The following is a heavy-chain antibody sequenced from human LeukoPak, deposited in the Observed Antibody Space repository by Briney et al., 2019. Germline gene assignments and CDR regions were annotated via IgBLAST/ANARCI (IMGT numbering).Heavy chain of an antibody. V-gene: IGHV1-18*01. J-gene: IGHJ5*02. CDR3: ARELYYYDSSGYSNWFDP. CDR2: ISAYNGNT. Sequence: ASVKVSCMASGYTFTSYGISWVRQAPGQGLEWMGWISAYNGNTNYAQKLQGRVTMTTDTSTSTAYMELRSLRSDDTAVYYCARELYYYDSSGYSNWFDPWGQGTLVTVSS. CDR1: GYTFTSYG. D-gene: IGHD3-22*01.